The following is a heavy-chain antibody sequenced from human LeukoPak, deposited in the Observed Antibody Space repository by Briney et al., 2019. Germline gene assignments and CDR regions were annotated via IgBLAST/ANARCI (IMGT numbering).Heavy chain of an antibody. V-gene: IGHV4-59*01. CDR2: MSYSGIT. CDR3: ARTNWDYYYMDV. J-gene: IGHJ6*03. Sequence: PSETLSLTCTVSAGSLSSYYWSWIRQPPGKGLEWIGYMSYSGITNYNPSLKSRVTISVDTSKSQFSLSLSSVTAADTALYYCARTNWDYYYMDVWGKGTTVTVSS. D-gene: IGHD7-27*01. CDR1: AGSLSSYY.